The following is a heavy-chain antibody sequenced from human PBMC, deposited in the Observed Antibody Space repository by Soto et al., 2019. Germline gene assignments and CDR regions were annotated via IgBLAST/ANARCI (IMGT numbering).Heavy chain of an antibody. CDR2: IWYDGSNK. D-gene: IGHD5-12*01. Sequence: GGSLRLSCAASGFTFSSYGMHWVRQAPGKGLEWVAVIWYDGSNKYYADSVKGRFTISRDNSKNTLYLQMNSLRAEDTAVYYCARGGAEGRKPIFSGDDPTPYYYYGMDVWGQGTTVTVSS. J-gene: IGHJ6*02. V-gene: IGHV3-33*01. CDR3: ARGGAEGRKPIFSGDDPTPYYYYGMDV. CDR1: GFTFSSYG.